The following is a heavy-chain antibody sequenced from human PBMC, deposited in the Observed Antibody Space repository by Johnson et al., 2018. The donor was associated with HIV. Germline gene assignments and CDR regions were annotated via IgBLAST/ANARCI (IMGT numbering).Heavy chain of an antibody. Sequence: VQLVESGGGLVKPGGSLRLSCVASGFTVSSNYMSWVRQAPGKGLEWVANINEDGSEEYYVDSMEGRFIISRDNAKNSLYLQIDSLRAEDTSVYYCARDGIYSSPWDAFDIWGQGTMVTVSS. CDR2: INEDGSEE. J-gene: IGHJ3*02. V-gene: IGHV3-7*03. D-gene: IGHD6-19*01. CDR3: ARDGIYSSPWDAFDI. CDR1: GFTVSSNY.